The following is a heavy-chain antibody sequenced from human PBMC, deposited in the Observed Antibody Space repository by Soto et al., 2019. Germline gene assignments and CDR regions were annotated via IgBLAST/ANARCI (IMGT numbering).Heavy chain of an antibody. D-gene: IGHD3-22*01. CDR1: GFTFSSYA. Sequence: GGSLRLSCAASGFTFSSYAMSWVRQAPGKGLEWVSAISGSGGSTYYADSVKGRFTISRDNSKNTLYLQMNSLRAEDTAVYYCAKDQAPYYYDSSGSLDYWGQGTLVTVSS. CDR2: ISGSGGST. V-gene: IGHV3-23*01. CDR3: AKDQAPYYYDSSGSLDY. J-gene: IGHJ4*02.